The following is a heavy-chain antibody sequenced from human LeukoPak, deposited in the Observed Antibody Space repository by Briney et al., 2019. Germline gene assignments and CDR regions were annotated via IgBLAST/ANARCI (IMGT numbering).Heavy chain of an antibody. CDR3: ARARYNRGWHRGFDY. D-gene: IGHD6-19*01. J-gene: IGHJ4*02. CDR1: GYTFTGYY. CDR2: INPNSGDT. V-gene: IGHV1-2*02. Sequence: ASVKVSCKASGYTFTGYYLHWVRPAPGQGLEWMGWINPNSGDTNYAQTLQGRVTVTRDTSTSTAYMELSSLTSDDTAVYYCARARYNRGWHRGFDYWGQGTLVTVSS.